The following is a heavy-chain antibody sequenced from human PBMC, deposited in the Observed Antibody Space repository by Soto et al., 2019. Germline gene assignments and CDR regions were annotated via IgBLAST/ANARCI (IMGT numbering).Heavy chain of an antibody. CDR1: DGSISGYF. CDR3: ARDNGRENYYDSSGYWYYFDY. D-gene: IGHD3-22*01. V-gene: IGHV4-59*01. CDR2: IHDSGST. Sequence: SETLSLTCIVSDGSISGYFWSWIRQPPGKGLEWIGYIHDSGSTNYNPSLKSRVTISVGTSKNQFSLKLSSVTAADTAVYYCARDNGRENYYDSSGYWYYFDYWGQGTLVTVSS. J-gene: IGHJ4*02.